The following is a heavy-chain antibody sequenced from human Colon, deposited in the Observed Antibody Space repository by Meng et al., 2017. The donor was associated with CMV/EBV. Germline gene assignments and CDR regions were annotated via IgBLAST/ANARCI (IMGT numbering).Heavy chain of an antibody. CDR2: STGSGGSP. V-gene: IGHV3-23*01. J-gene: IGHJ4*02. Sequence: GGSLRLSCAASGFNFYSHAMSWVRQAPGKGLEWVAASTGSGGSPRYADSVEGRFTISRDISKNILYLQMNDRRVEDTAVYYCVKAAGVFDYWGQGALVTVSS. D-gene: IGHD6-19*01. CDR3: VKAAGVFDY. CDR1: GFNFYSHA.